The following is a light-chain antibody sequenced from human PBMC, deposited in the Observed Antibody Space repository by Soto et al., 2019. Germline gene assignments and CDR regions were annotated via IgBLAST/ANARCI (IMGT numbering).Light chain of an antibody. CDR2: DVS. V-gene: IGLV2-14*01. CDR1: SSDVGGYNY. Sequence: QSVLTQPASVSGSPGQSITISCTGTSSDVGGYNYVSWYQQQPGKAPKLMYYDVSNRPLGVSNRFSGSKSGNTAALTISGLGAEDESDYDSSYYTISSTVVFGGGTKVTVL. J-gene: IGLJ2*01. CDR3: SYYTISSTVV.